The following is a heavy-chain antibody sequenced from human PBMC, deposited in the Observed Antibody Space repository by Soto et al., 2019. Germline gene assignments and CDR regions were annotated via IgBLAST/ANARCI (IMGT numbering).Heavy chain of an antibody. CDR2: INAGNGNT. V-gene: IGHV1-3*01. D-gene: IGHD1-7*01. CDR1: GYTFTSYA. J-gene: IGHJ6*02. Sequence: GASVKVSCKASGYTFTSYAMHWVRQAPGQRLEWMGWINAGNGNTKYSQKFQGRVTITRDTSASTAYMELSSLRSEDTAVYYCARGGNWNYDYYYYYGMDVWGQGTTVTVSS. CDR3: ARGGNWNYDYYYYYGMDV.